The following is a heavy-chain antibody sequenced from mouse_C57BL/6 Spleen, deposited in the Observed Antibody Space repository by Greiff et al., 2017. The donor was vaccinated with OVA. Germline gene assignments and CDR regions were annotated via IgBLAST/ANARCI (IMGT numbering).Heavy chain of an antibody. J-gene: IGHJ4*01. CDR3: ARGGSYGNYEYAMDY. CDR2: IHPNSGST. D-gene: IGHD2-1*01. CDR1: GYTFTSYW. Sequence: VQLKQPGAELVKPGASVKLSCKASGYTFTSYWMHWVKQRPGQGLEWIGMIHPNSGSTNYNEKFKSKATLTVDKSSSTAYMQLSSLTSEDSAVYYCARGGSYGNYEYAMDYWGQGTSVTVSS. V-gene: IGHV1-64*01.